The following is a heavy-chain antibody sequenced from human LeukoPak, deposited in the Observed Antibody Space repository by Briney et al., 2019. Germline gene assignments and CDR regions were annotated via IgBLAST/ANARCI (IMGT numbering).Heavy chain of an antibody. CDR2: ISAYNGNT. D-gene: IGHD3-10*01. CDR1: GYTFTSYG. Sequence: HWASVKVSCKASGYTFTSYGISWVRQAPGQGLEWMGWISAYNGNTNYAQKLQGRVTMTTDTSTSTAYMELRSLRSDDTAVYYCASPADGGYYGSGSPYYRYGMDVWGQGTTVTVSS. V-gene: IGHV1-18*01. J-gene: IGHJ6*02. CDR3: ASPADGGYYGSGSPYYRYGMDV.